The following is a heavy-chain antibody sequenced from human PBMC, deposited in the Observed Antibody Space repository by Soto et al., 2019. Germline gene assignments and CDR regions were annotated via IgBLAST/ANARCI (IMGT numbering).Heavy chain of an antibody. D-gene: IGHD6-13*01. CDR3: ASLLPPPRAAAGTNYYYHGMDV. V-gene: IGHV1-8*01. CDR1: GYTFTSYD. J-gene: IGHJ6*02. CDR2: MNPNSGNT. Sequence: ASVKVSCKASGYTFTSYDINWVRQATGQGLEWMGWMNPNSGNTGYAQKFQGRVTMTRNTSISTAYMELSSLRSEDTAVYYCASLLPPPRAAAGTNYYYHGMDVWGQGTTVTVSS.